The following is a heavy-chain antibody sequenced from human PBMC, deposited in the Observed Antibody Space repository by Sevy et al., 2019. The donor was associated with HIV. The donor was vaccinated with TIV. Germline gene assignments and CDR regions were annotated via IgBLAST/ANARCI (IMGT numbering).Heavy chain of an antibody. V-gene: IGHV1-46*01. CDR1: GYTFTSYY. Sequence: ASVKVSCKASGYTFTSYYMHWVRQAPGQGLEWMGIINPSGGSTSYAQKFQGRVTMTRDTSTSTVYMELSSLRSEDTAVYYCARDRRRITMIVVVLGSAFDIWGQWTMVTVSS. J-gene: IGHJ3*02. D-gene: IGHD3-22*01. CDR2: INPSGGST. CDR3: ARDRRRITMIVVVLGSAFDI.